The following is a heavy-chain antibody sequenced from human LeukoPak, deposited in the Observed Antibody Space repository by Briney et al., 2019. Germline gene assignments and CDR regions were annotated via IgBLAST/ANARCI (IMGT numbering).Heavy chain of an antibody. CDR3: AIQGITFGGVIVNVLDY. J-gene: IGHJ4*02. V-gene: IGHV1-69*04. CDR1: GGTFSSYA. Sequence: ASVKVSCKASGGTFSSYAISWVRQAPGQGLEWMGRIIPILGIANYAQKFQGRVTITADKSTSTAYMELSSLRSEDTAVYYCAIQGITFGGVIVNVLDYWGQGTLVTVSS. CDR2: IIPILGIA. D-gene: IGHD3-16*02.